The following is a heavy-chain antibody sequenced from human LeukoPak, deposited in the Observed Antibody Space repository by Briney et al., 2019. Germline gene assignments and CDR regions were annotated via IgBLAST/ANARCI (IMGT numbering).Heavy chain of an antibody. CDR2: ISSSGSTI. Sequence: SGGSLRLSCAASGFTFSDYYMSWIRQAPGKGLEWVSYISSSGSTIYYADSVKGRFTISRDNAKNSLYLQMNSLRAEDTAVYYCARWGKVIIQTYSYYFMDVWGKGTTVTVSS. D-gene: IGHD3-22*01. CDR1: GFTFSDYY. J-gene: IGHJ6*03. V-gene: IGHV3-11*04. CDR3: ARWGKVIIQTYSYYFMDV.